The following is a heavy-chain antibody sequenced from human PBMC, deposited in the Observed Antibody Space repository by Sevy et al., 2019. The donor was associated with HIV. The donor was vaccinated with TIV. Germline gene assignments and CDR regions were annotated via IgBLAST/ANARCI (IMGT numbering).Heavy chain of an antibody. V-gene: IGHV3-33*01. Sequence: GGSLRLSCAASGFTFSSYGMHWVLQAPGKGLEWVAVIWYDGSNKYYADSVKGRFTISRDNSKNTLYLQMNSLRAEDTAVYYCASHCSGGSCYSGSIDYWGQGTLVTVSS. CDR2: IWYDGSNK. J-gene: IGHJ4*02. D-gene: IGHD2-15*01. CDR1: GFTFSSYG. CDR3: ASHCSGGSCYSGSIDY.